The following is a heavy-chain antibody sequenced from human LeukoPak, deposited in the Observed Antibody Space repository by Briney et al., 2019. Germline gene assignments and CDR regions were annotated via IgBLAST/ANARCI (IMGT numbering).Heavy chain of an antibody. CDR1: GFTFSSYW. CDR2: INSDGSST. J-gene: IGHJ4*02. D-gene: IGHD6-13*01. V-gene: IGHV3-74*01. CDR3: ARDLPSIAAAGLGY. Sequence: GGSLRLSCAVSGFTFSSYWMHWVRHAPGKGLVWVSCINSDGSSTSYADSVKGRFTISRDNAKNTLYLQMNSLRAEDTAVYYCARDLPSIAAAGLGYWGQGTLVTVSS.